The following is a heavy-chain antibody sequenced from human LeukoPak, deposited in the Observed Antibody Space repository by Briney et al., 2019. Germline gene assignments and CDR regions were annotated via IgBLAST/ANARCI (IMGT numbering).Heavy chain of an antibody. D-gene: IGHD4-11*01. V-gene: IGHV4-4*07. CDR1: GDSISTYY. CDR3: AREKMTTITTIDY. Sequence: SQTLSLTCSVSGDSISTYYWTWIGQPAGKGLEWIGRIYISGTPNYNPSLRGRVTMSIDTSMNQFSLKLTSVTAADTAVYYCAREKMTTITTIDYWGQGTLVTVSS. CDR2: IYISGTP. J-gene: IGHJ4*02.